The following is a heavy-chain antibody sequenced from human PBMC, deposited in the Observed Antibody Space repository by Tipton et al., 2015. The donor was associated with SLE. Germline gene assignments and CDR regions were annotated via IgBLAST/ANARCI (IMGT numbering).Heavy chain of an antibody. CDR1: GGSINRNY. J-gene: IGHJ4*02. V-gene: IGHV4-59*12. CDR2: IYYSGST. Sequence: TLSLTCTVSGGSINRNYWSWIRQPPGKGLEWIGSIYYSGSTYYNPSLKSRVTISVDTSKNQFFLKLTSVTAADTAVYFCARNRVDYGALDSWGQGAPVTVSS. D-gene: IGHD4-17*01. CDR3: ARNRVDYGALDS.